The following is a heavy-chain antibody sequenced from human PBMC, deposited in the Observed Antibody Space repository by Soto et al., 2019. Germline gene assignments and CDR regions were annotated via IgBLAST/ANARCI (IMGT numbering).Heavy chain of an antibody. J-gene: IGHJ3*02. CDR2: IYYDGSKS. D-gene: IGHD1-1*01. CDR3: VRNYNQLEDGDAFAI. V-gene: IGHV3-30*19. CDR1: GFSFSHYG. Sequence: QVQLVESGGGVVQPGRSLRLSCAASGFSFSHYGMHWVRQAPGRGLEWVAVIYYDGSKSFFTDSVRGRFTISRDNSRNTLYLKRNSLRAGDTAVYYCVRNYNQLEDGDAFAIWGQGTAVTVSS.